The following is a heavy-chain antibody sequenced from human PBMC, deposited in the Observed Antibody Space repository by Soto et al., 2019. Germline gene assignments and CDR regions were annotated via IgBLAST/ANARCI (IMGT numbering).Heavy chain of an antibody. CDR3: ARGPRGSGSLFDY. D-gene: IGHD3-10*01. V-gene: IGHV1-2*04. CDR1: GYTSTGYY. Sequence: ASVKVSCKASGYTSTGYYMHWVRQAPGQGLEWMGWINPNSGGTNYAQKFQGWVTMTRDTSISTAYMELSRLRSDDTAVYYCARGPRGSGSLFDYWGQGTLVTVSS. J-gene: IGHJ4*02. CDR2: INPNSGGT.